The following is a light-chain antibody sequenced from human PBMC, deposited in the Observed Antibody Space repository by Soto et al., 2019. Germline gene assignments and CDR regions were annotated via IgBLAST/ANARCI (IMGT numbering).Light chain of an antibody. CDR2: DAS. CDR3: QQGT. Sequence: VLTQSPATVSLSPGDSATLSCRASQSIGNSLAWYQQKRGQPPRLLIYDASSRATGIPARFSGSGSGTGFTLTISSLEPEDFAVYFCQQGTFGQGTKVDNK. J-gene: IGKJ1*01. V-gene: IGKV3-11*01. CDR1: QSIGNS.